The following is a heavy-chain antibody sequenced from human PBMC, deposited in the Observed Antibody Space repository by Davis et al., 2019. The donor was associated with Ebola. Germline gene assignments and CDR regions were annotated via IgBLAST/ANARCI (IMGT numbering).Heavy chain of an antibody. CDR1: GFTFSGYA. J-gene: IGHJ4*02. Sequence: GGSLRLSCAAPGFTFSGYAMHWVRQAPGKGLEWVGRIRSKANSYATAYAASVKGRFTISRDDSKNTAYLQMNSLKTEDTAVYYCTLTTVTSSDYWGQGTLVTVSS. CDR2: IRSKANSYAT. V-gene: IGHV3-73*01. D-gene: IGHD4-17*01. CDR3: TLTTVTSSDY.